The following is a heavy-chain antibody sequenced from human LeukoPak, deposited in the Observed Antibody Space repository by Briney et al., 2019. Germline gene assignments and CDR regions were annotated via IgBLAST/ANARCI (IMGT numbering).Heavy chain of an antibody. CDR3: ARGTPLRRDAFDI. J-gene: IGHJ3*02. D-gene: IGHD5-12*01. CDR2: IYYSGST. Sequence: SETLSLTCTVSGGSISSGGYYWSWIRQHPGKGLEWIGYIYYSGSTYYNPSLKSRVTISVDTSENQFSLKLSSVTAADTAMYYCARGTPLRRDAFDIWGQGTVVTVSS. CDR1: GGSISSGGYY. V-gene: IGHV4-31*03.